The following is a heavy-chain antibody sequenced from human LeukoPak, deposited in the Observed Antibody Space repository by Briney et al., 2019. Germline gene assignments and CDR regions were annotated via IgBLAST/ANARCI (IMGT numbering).Heavy chain of an antibody. D-gene: IGHD2-2*01. Sequence: ASVKVSCKASGYTFTSYGISWVRQAPGQGLEWMGWISAYNGNTNYAQELQGRVTMTTDTSTSTAYMELRSLRSDDTAVYYCARGPGYCSSTSCPWDYWGQGTLVTVSS. J-gene: IGHJ4*02. CDR2: ISAYNGNT. CDR1: GYTFTSYG. CDR3: ARGPGYCSSTSCPWDY. V-gene: IGHV1-18*01.